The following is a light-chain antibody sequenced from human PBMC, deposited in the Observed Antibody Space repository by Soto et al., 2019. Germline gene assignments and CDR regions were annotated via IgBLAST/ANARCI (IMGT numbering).Light chain of an antibody. Sequence: EIVMTQTAVSLSVTPGQRASISCKSSQSLLHSDAKTYLYWYLQKPGQPPHLLIYEVSNRFSGVSDRFSGSGSGTHFTLNISRVEAEDVGVYYCMQSIQLPHTFGQRTRLEIK. CDR3: MQSIQLPHT. CDR2: EVS. V-gene: IGKV2D-29*01. CDR1: QSLLHSDAKTY. J-gene: IGKJ5*01.